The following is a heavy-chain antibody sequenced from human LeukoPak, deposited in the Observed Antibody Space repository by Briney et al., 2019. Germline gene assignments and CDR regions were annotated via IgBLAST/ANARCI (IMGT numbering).Heavy chain of an antibody. V-gene: IGHV1-8*02. J-gene: IGHJ4*02. CDR2: MNPNSGNT. Sequence: ASVKLSCKASGYTFTSYGINWVRQATGQGLEWMGWMNPNSGNTGYAQKFQGRVTMTRNTSISTAYMELSSLRSEDTAVYYCARVDGYNAEFDYWGQGTLVTVSS. D-gene: IGHD5-24*01. CDR1: GYTFTSYG. CDR3: ARVDGYNAEFDY.